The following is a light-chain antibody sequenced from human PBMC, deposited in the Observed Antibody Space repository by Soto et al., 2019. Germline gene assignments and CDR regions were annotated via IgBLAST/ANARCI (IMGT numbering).Light chain of an antibody. CDR2: GNS. CDR1: GSNIGAGYD. J-gene: IGLJ1*01. CDR3: QSYDSNLSGYV. Sequence: QSVLTQPRSVSGAPGQRVTISCTGSGSNIGAGYDVHWYQQLPGTAPKLLIFGNSNRPSGVPDRFSGSKSGTSASLAITGLQTEDEADYYCQSYDSNLSGYVFGTGTKVTV. V-gene: IGLV1-40*01.